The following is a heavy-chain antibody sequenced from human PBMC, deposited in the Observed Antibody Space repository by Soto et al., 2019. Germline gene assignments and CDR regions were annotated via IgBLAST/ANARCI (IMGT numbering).Heavy chain of an antibody. J-gene: IGHJ4*02. Sequence: QVQLVQSGSEVKKPGASVKVSCKASAYSFKNNGISWVRQAPGQGLEWMGWISVYDGHIKFAQRVQDRVTMTTDTSTSTAYMERRSLGSDDTAVYSCATQSSDKSGYDYWGQGTLVTVSS. CDR2: ISVYDGHI. V-gene: IGHV1-18*04. CDR3: ATQSSDKSGYDY. D-gene: IGHD3-22*01. CDR1: AYSFKNNG.